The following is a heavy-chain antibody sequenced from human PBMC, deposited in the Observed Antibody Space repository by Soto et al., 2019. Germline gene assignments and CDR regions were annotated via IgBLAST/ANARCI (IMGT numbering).Heavy chain of an antibody. V-gene: IGHV4-30-2*01. CDR3: ARGPPLGY. J-gene: IGHJ4*02. CDR2: IYHSGST. Sequence: PSETLSLTCAVSGGSISSGGYSWSWIRQPPGKGLECIGYIYHSGSTYYSPSLKSRVTISVDRSKNQFSLKLNSVTAADTAVYYCARGPPLGYWGQGTLVTVSS. CDR1: GGSISSGGYS.